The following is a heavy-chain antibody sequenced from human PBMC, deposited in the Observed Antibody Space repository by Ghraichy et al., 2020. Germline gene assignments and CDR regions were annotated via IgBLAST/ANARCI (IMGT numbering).Heavy chain of an antibody. CDR3: AKAILLSGRTPHYYGMDV. Sequence: SLRLSCAASGFTFSSYAMSWVRQAPGKGLEWVSAISGSGGSTYYADSVKGRFTISRDNSKNTLYLQMNSLRAEDTAVYYCAKAILLSGRTPHYYGMDVWGQGTTVTVSS. V-gene: IGHV3-23*01. D-gene: IGHD1-26*01. J-gene: IGHJ6*02. CDR1: GFTFSSYA. CDR2: ISGSGGST.